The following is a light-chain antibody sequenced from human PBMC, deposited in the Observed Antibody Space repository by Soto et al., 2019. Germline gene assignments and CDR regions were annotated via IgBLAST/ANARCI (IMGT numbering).Light chain of an antibody. CDR2: GAS. CDR1: QSLRSN. CDR3: QQYNNWQPWT. J-gene: IGKJ1*01. V-gene: IGKV3D-15*01. Sequence: DIVRTQAPVTLSVSRGDTGSLSWRPSQSLRSNLACYQQKHGQTTSLIISGASMRASGVPVRFIGSGAGTAFTLTISSLQSEDFAVYYCQQYNNWQPWTFGQGTKVDIK.